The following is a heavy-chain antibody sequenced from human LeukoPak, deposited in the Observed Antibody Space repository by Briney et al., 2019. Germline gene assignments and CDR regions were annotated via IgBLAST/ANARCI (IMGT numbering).Heavy chain of an antibody. CDR3: ARAPATNEWRCMDY. CDR2: IKQDGTEK. V-gene: IGHV3-7*01. Sequence: GGSLRLSCVASGFTFSNYWMGWVRQAPGKGLEWVANIKQDGTEKRYVDPVKGRFTISRDNAKNSLYLQMNSLRAEDTAVYYCARAPATNEWRCMDYWGQGTLVTVSS. D-gene: IGHD2-8*02. CDR1: GFTFSNYW. J-gene: IGHJ4*02.